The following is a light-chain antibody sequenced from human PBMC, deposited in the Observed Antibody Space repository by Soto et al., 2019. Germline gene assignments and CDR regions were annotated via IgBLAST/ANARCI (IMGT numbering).Light chain of an antibody. J-gene: IGKJ2*01. Sequence: DIQMTQSPSSLSASVGDGVTITCRASQSISSSLNWYQQKPGKAPKLLIYTASSLQSGVPSRFRGSGSGTGFTLTIRSLQPEDFATYYCQQSYSTLYTFGQGNKLEIK. V-gene: IGKV1-39*01. CDR2: TAS. CDR1: QSISSS. CDR3: QQSYSTLYT.